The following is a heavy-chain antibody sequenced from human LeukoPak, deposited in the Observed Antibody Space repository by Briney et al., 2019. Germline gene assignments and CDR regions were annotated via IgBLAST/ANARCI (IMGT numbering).Heavy chain of an antibody. CDR3: ARDRRVYDFWSGYYGPDFDY. J-gene: IGHJ4*02. Sequence: ASVKVCCKASGYTFTSYGISWERQAPGQGLEWMGWISAYNGNTNYAQKLQGRVTMTTDTSTSTAYMELRSLRSDDTAVYYCARDRRVYDFWSGYYGPDFDYWGQGTLVTVSS. CDR2: ISAYNGNT. D-gene: IGHD3-3*01. CDR1: GYTFTSYG. V-gene: IGHV1-18*01.